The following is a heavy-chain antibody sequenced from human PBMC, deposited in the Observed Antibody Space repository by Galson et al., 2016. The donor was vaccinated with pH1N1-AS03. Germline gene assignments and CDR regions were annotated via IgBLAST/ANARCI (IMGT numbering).Heavy chain of an antibody. D-gene: IGHD2-15*01. CDR2: ISPYNGRK. J-gene: IGHJ6*02. CDR3: ARAFCGGGSCYDYFYYAVDV. Sequence: QSGAEVKKPGASVKVSCKASGYTFTSYGIGWVRQAPGQGLEWMGWISPYNGRKEYAQKLQGRVTMTTDTSTSTAYMELRSLISDDTAMYYCARAFCGGGSCYDYFYYAVDVWGQGTTVTVSS. CDR1: GYTFTSYG. V-gene: IGHV1-18*01.